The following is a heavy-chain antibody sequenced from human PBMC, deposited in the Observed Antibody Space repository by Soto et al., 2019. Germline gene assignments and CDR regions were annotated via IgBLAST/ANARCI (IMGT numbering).Heavy chain of an antibody. CDR2: ISAYNGNT. Sequence: QVQLVQSGAEVKKPGASVKVSCKASGYTFTSYGISWVRQAPGQGLEWMGWISAYNGNTNYAQKLQGRVTMTTDTSTSTAYRELRSLRSVDTAVYYCAREGSSGWYGWACHYFDYWGQGTLVTVSS. CDR1: GYTFTSYG. V-gene: IGHV1-18*01. CDR3: AREGSSGWYGWACHYFDY. J-gene: IGHJ4*02. D-gene: IGHD6-19*01.